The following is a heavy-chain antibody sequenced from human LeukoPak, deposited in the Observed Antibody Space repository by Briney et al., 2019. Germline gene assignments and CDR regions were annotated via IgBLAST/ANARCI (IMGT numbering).Heavy chain of an antibody. CDR1: GGSISSGGYS. CDR3: ARGGDYGDYVFDY. J-gene: IGHJ4*02. V-gene: IGHV4-30-2*01. Sequence: SQTLSLTCAVSGGSISSGGYSWSWIRQPPGKGLEWIGYIYHSGSTYYNPSLKSRVTISVDRSKSQFSLKLSSVTAADTAVYYCARGGDYGDYVFDYWGQGTLVTVSS. CDR2: IYHSGST. D-gene: IGHD4-17*01.